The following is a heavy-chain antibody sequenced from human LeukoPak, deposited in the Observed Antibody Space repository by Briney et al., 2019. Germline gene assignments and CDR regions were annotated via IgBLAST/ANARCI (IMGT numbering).Heavy chain of an antibody. CDR3: ARVRIAVAGYYFDY. Sequence: PSETLSLTCTVSGGSISSYYWSWIRQPAGKGPEWIGRIYTSGSTNYNPSLKSRVTMSVDTSKNQFSLKLSSVTAADTAVYYCARVRIAVAGYYFDYWGQGTLVTVSS. J-gene: IGHJ4*02. CDR1: GGSISSYY. D-gene: IGHD6-19*01. V-gene: IGHV4-4*07. CDR2: IYTSGST.